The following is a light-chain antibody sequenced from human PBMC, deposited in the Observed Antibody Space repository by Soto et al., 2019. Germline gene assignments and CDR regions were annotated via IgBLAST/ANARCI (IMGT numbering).Light chain of an antibody. J-gene: IGKJ2*01. CDR3: QQYNNWPPYT. CDR2: GAS. V-gene: IGKV3-15*01. Sequence: EIVMTQSPATLSVSPGERATLSCRASQSVSSNLAWYKQKPGQAPRLLIYGASTRATGIPARFSGSGSGTEFTLTISSLQSEDFEVYYCQQYNNWPPYTFGQGTKLEIK. CDR1: QSVSSN.